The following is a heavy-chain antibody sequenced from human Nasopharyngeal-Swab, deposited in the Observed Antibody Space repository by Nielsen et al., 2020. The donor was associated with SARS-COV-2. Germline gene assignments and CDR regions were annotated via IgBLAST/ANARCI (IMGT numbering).Heavy chain of an antibody. J-gene: IGHJ4*02. CDR1: GFTFSSYG. CDR2: IWYDGSNK. V-gene: IGHV3-33*01. D-gene: IGHD6-19*01. Sequence: GESLKIFCAASGFTFSSYGMHWVRQAPGKGLEWVAVIWYDGSNKYYADSVKGRFTISRDNSKNTLYLQMNSLRAEDTAVYYCARSGQWLVQDYWGQGTLVTVSS. CDR3: ARSGQWLVQDY.